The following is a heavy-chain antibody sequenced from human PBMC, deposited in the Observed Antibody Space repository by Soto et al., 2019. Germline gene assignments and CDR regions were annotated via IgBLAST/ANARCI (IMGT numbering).Heavy chain of an antibody. V-gene: IGHV1-3*01. CDR1: GYTFTSYA. CDR3: ARSIAVAGTRPQARWFDP. D-gene: IGHD6-19*01. J-gene: IGHJ5*02. Sequence: ASVKVSCKASGYTFTSYAMHWVRQAPGQRLEWMGWINAGNGNTKYSQKFQGRVTITRDTSASTAYMELSSLRSEDTAVYYCARSIAVAGTRPQARWFDPWGQGTLVTVSS. CDR2: INAGNGNT.